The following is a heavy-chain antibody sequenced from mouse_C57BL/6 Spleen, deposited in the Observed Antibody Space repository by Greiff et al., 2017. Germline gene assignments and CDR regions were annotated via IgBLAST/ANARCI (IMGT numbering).Heavy chain of an antibody. D-gene: IGHD2-3*01. CDR3: ARCDGYYGDYFDY. J-gene: IGHJ2*01. CDR2: INPNNGGT. V-gene: IGHV1-26*01. Sequence: EVQLQQSGPELVKPGASVKISCKASGYTFTDYYMNWVKQSHGKSLEWIGDINPNNGGTSYNQKFKGKATLTVDKSSSTAYMELRSLTSEDSAVYYCARCDGYYGDYFDYWGQGTTLTVSS. CDR1: GYTFTDYY.